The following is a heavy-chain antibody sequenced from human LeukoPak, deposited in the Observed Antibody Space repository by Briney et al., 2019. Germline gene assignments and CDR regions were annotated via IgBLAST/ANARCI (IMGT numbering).Heavy chain of an antibody. CDR2: INPNSGGT. CDR3: AREFGMEGWFDP. CDR1: GYTFTGYY. Sequence: ASVKVSCKASGYTFTGYYMHWVRQAPGQGLEWMGWINPNSGGTNYAQKFQGRVTMTRDTSISTAYMELSRLGSDDTAVYYCAREFGMEGWFDPWGQGTLVTVSS. D-gene: IGHD3-16*01. V-gene: IGHV1-2*02. J-gene: IGHJ5*02.